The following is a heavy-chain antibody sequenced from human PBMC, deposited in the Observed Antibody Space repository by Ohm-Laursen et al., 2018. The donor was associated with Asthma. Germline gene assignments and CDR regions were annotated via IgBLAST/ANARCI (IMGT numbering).Heavy chain of an antibody. V-gene: IGHV4-31*03. Sequence: SQTLSLTCTVSGGSISSGGYYWSWIRQYPGKGLEWIGYIYYSGSTNYNPSLKSRVTISVDTSKNQFSLKLSSVTAADTAVYYCARDGPAEYFQHWGQGTLVTVSS. J-gene: IGHJ1*01. CDR1: GGSISSGGYY. CDR2: IYYSGST. CDR3: ARDGPAEYFQH.